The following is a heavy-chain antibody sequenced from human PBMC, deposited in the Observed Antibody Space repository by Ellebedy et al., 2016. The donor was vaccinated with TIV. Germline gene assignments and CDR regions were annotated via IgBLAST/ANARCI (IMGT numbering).Heavy chain of an antibody. CDR3: AKGPMGTYYFDY. CDR1: GFTLGDDA. D-gene: IGHD7-27*01. Sequence: GESLKISCSASGFTLGDDALSWFRQAPGKGLEWVSVISGSGGSAYYADSVKGRFTVSRDNSRNTLYLQMNSLRTEDTALYYCAKGPMGTYYFDYWGQGTLVTVSS. CDR2: ISGSGGSA. V-gene: IGHV3-23*01. J-gene: IGHJ4*02.